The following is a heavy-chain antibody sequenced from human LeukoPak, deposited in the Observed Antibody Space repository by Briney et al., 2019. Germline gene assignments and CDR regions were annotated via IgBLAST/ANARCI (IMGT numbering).Heavy chain of an antibody. CDR2: IIPILGIA. J-gene: IGHJ6*03. V-gene: IGHV1-69*02. CDR3: ARGLRFFAGGYMDV. CDR1: GGTFSSYT. D-gene: IGHD3-3*01. Sequence: SVKVSCKASGGTFSSYTISWVRQAPGQGLEWMERIIPILGIANYAQKFQGRVTITADKSTSTAYMELSSLRSEDTAVYYCARGLRFFAGGYMDVWGKGTTVTVSS.